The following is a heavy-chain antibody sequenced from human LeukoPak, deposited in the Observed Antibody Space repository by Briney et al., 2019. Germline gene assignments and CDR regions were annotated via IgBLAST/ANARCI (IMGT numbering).Heavy chain of an antibody. CDR1: GYSISSGYY. CDR3: ARGRLRKIYYYDSSGHFDY. Sequence: SETLSLTCTVSGYSISSGYYWGWIRPPPGKGLEWIGSIYHTGSTYYNPSLKSRVTISVDTSKNQFSLKLSSVTAADTAVYYCARGRLRKIYYYDSSGHFDYWGQGTLVTVSS. D-gene: IGHD3-22*01. V-gene: IGHV4-38-2*02. J-gene: IGHJ4*02. CDR2: IYHTGST.